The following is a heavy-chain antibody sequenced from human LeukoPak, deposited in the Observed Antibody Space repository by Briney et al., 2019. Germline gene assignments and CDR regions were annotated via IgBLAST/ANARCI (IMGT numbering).Heavy chain of an antibody. V-gene: IGHV4-34*01. CDR1: GFTFSNYA. CDR2: IDHSGST. CDR3: ARADRRYCSDGSCPLDC. D-gene: IGHD2-15*01. Sequence: GSLRLSCAASGFTFSNYAMSWVRQPPGKGLEGIGEIDHSGSTNYNPSLKSRVTISVDTSKNQFSLKLSSVTAADTAVYYCARADRRYCSDGSCPLDCWGQGTLVTVSS. J-gene: IGHJ4*02.